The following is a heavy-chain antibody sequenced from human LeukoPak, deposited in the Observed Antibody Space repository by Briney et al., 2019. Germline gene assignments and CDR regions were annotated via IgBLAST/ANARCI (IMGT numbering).Heavy chain of an antibody. Sequence: NSSETLSLTCTVSGGSISSYYWSWIRQPLGKGLEWIGYIYYSGSTNYNPSLKSRVTISVDTSKNQFSLKLSSVTAADTAVYYCARSATIVPAAISWAAGWFDPWGQGTLVTVSS. CDR2: IYYSGST. D-gene: IGHD2-2*02. CDR1: GGSISSYY. J-gene: IGHJ5*02. CDR3: ARSATIVPAAISWAAGWFDP. V-gene: IGHV4-59*01.